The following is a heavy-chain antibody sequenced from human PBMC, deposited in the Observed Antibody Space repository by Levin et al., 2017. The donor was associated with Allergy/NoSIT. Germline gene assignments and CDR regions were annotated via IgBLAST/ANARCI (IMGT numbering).Heavy chain of an antibody. V-gene: IGHV4-61*01. J-gene: IGHJ6*02. CDR3: ASGPHIVVGAGARVLSYYGMDV. D-gene: IGHD2-15*01. CDR2: IYYSGST. Sequence: SETLSLTCTVSGGSVSSGSYYWSWIRQPPGKGLEWIGYIYYSGSTNYNPSLKSRVTISVDTSKNQFSLKLSSVTAEDTAVYYCASGPHIVVGAGARVLSYYGMDVWGQGTTVTVSS. CDR1: GGSVSSGSYY.